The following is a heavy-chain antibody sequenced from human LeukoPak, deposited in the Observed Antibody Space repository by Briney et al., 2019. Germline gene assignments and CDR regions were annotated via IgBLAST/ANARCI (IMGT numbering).Heavy chain of an antibody. V-gene: IGHV4-39*07. D-gene: IGHD3-10*01. J-gene: IGHJ5*02. Sequence: SETLSLTCTVSGDSIRSSSYHWGWIRQPPGKGLEWIGSIYYSGSTYNNRSLKRRLTISIDTSKNQFSLRLSSVTAADTAVYYCAREVEGYSYASGRFLHFDPWGQGTLVTVSS. CDR3: AREVEGYSYASGRFLHFDP. CDR1: GDSIRSSSYH. CDR2: IYYSGST.